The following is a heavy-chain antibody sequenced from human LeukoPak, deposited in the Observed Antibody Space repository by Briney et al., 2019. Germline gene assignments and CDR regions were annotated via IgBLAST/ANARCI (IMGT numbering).Heavy chain of an antibody. D-gene: IGHD6-19*01. CDR1: GGSISSYY. J-gene: IGHJ1*01. Sequence: SETLSLTCTVSGGSISSYYWSWIRQPAGKGLEWNGRIYTSGSTNYNPSLKSRVTMSVDTSKNQFSLKLSSVTAADTAVYYCARIEEQWLALKRTAEYFQHWGQGTLVTVSS. CDR3: ARIEEQWLALKRTAEYFQH. V-gene: IGHV4-4*07. CDR2: IYTSGST.